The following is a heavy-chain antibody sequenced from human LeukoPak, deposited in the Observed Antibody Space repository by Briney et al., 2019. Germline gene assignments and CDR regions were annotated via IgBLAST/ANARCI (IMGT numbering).Heavy chain of an antibody. Sequence: SETLSLTCTVSGGSISSGGYYWSWIRQHPGKGLEWIGYIYYSGSTYYNPSLKSRVTISVDTSKNQFSLKLSSVTAADTAVCYCAREGGEVFGPPGWFDPWGQGTLVTVSS. CDR3: AREGGEVFGPPGWFDP. V-gene: IGHV4-31*03. CDR1: GGSISSGGYY. J-gene: IGHJ5*02. D-gene: IGHD3-16*01. CDR2: IYYSGST.